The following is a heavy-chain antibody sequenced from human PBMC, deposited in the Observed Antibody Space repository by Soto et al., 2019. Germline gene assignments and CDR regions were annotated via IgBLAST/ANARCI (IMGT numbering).Heavy chain of an antibody. CDR3: ARRRPTGYYNY. J-gene: IGHJ4*02. CDR1: GFPFSDYY. V-gene: IGHV3-11*05. D-gene: IGHD3-9*01. CDR2: IGSSSSYT. Sequence: QVPLVESGGDLVKPGGSLRLSCAASGFPFSDYYMSWIRQAPGKGLGWVSSIGSSSSYTNYADSVKGRFTISRDNAKNSRYLQMNSLRAEDTAVYYCARRRPTGYYNYWGQGTLVTVSA.